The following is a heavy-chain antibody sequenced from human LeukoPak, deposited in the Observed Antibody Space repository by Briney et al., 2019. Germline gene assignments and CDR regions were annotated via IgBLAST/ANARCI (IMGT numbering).Heavy chain of an antibody. V-gene: IGHV3-11*01. D-gene: IGHD7-27*01. CDR1: GFPFSDFY. CDR2: ISSSGTTI. CDR3: ARDRWGKYYFDY. Sequence: GGSLRLSCAASGFPFSDFYMSWIRQAPGKGLEWVSYISSSGTTIYYADSVKGRFTISRDNAKNSLYLQMNNLRAEDTAVYYCARDRWGKYYFDYWGQGTLVTGSS. J-gene: IGHJ4*02.